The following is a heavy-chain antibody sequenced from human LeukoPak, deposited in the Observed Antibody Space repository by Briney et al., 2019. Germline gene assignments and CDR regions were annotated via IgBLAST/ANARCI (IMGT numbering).Heavy chain of an antibody. CDR3: ARAPRGYSYAYWWFDP. Sequence: SETLSLTCTVSGYSISSGYYWGWIRQPPGKGLEWIGSIYHSGSTYYNPSLKSRVTISVDTSKNQFSLKLSSVTAADTAVYYCARAPRGYSYAYWWFDPWGQGSLVTVSS. CDR2: IYHSGST. D-gene: IGHD5-18*01. V-gene: IGHV4-38-2*02. J-gene: IGHJ5*02. CDR1: GYSISSGYY.